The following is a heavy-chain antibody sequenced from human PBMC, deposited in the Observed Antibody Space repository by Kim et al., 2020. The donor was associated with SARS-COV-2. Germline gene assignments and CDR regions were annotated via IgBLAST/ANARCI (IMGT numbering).Heavy chain of an antibody. D-gene: IGHD1-20*01. CDR2: I. CDR3: ARDPNWNEADY. Sequence: IYYADSVKGRFTISRDNAKNSLYLQMNSLRAEDTAVYYCARDPNWNEADYWGQGTLVTVSS. J-gene: IGHJ4*02. V-gene: IGHV3-21*01.